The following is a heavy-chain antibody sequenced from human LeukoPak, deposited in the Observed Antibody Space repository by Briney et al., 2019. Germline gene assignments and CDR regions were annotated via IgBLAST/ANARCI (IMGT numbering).Heavy chain of an antibody. J-gene: IGHJ3*02. D-gene: IGHD5-18*01. CDR3: ARDGYTYGPGGVDAFDI. CDR1: GFTFNTYG. V-gene: IGHV3-33*01. Sequence: GGSLRLSCAASGFTFNTYGMHWVRLAPGKGLEWVAVIWYDGSNKSYADSVTGRFTISRDNSKNTLYLQMNSLRAEDTAVYYCARDGYTYGPGGVDAFDIRGQGTMVTVSS. CDR2: IWYDGSNK.